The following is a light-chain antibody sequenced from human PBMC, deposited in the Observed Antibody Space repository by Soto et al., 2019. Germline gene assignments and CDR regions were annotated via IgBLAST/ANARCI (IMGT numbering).Light chain of an antibody. CDR1: SSDVGDYNY. V-gene: IGLV2-8*01. J-gene: IGLJ1*01. CDR3: SSYAGNNNYV. CDR2: EVN. Sequence: QSALTQPPSASGSPGQSVTVSCTGTSSDVGDYNYVSWYQQHPGKAPKLMMYEVNKRPSGVPDRFSGSTSSYTAPLTVSGLHAEDEADYCCSSYAGNNNYVFGTWTKLTVL.